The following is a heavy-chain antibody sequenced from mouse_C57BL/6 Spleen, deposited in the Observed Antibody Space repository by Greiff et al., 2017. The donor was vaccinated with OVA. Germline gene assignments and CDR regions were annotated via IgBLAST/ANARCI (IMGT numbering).Heavy chain of an antibody. Sequence: EVQLLQSGPELVKPGASVKMSCKASGYTFTDYNMHWVKQSHGKSLEWIGYINTNNGGTSYNQKFKGKATLTVNKSSSTAYMELRSLTSEDSAVYYCARSGTTVVDGAWFAYWGQGTLVTVSA. CDR3: ARSGTTVVDGAWFAY. J-gene: IGHJ3*01. V-gene: IGHV1-22*01. D-gene: IGHD1-1*01. CDR2: INTNNGGT. CDR1: GYTFTDYN.